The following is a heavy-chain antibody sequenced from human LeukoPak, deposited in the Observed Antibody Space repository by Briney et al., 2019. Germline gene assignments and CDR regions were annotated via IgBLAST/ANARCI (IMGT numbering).Heavy chain of an antibody. Sequence: SETLSLTCTVSGGSISSHYWSWIRQPPGKGLEWIGYIYYTGGTNYNLSLKSRVTMSVDTSKNQFSLKLRSVTAADTAVYYCAKTTASLKAGYNLYYFDYWGKGTLVTVSS. J-gene: IGHJ4*02. CDR2: IYYTGGT. D-gene: IGHD5-24*01. CDR3: AKTTASLKAGYNLYYFDY. V-gene: IGHV4-59*11. CDR1: GGSISSHY.